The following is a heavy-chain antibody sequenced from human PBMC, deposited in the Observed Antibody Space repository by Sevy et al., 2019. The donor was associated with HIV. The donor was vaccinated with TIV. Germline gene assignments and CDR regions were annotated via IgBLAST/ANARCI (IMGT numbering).Heavy chain of an antibody. CDR1: GFTFSSYW. V-gene: IGHV3-7*01. Sequence: GGSLRLSCAASGFTFSSYWMNWIRQAPGKGLELMANIKQDGSEKYYVDSVKGRFTISRDNAKNSLYLEMNTLRAEDTAVYYCATSGGETWGQGTLVIVSS. CDR2: IKQDGSEK. CDR3: ATSGGET. D-gene: IGHD3-16*01. J-gene: IGHJ5*02.